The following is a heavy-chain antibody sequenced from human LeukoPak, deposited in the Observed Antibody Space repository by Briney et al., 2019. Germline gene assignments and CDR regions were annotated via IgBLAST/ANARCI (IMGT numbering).Heavy chain of an antibody. CDR2: IYTSGST. V-gene: IGHV4-61*02. CDR3: AREPGYYDSRYYMDV. CDR1: GGSISSGSYY. D-gene: IGHD3-22*01. J-gene: IGHJ6*03. Sequence: SETLSLTCTVSGGSISSGSYYWSWIRQPAGKGLEWIGRIYTSGSTNYNPSLKSRVTISVDTSKNQFSLKLSSVTAADTAVYYCAREPGYYDSRYYMDVWGKGTTVTISS.